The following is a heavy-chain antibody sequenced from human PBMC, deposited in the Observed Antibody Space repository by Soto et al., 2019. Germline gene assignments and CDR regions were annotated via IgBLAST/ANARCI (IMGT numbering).Heavy chain of an antibody. V-gene: IGHV1-46*03. CDR1: GYTFTSYY. D-gene: IGHD3-10*01. Sequence: QVQLVQSGAEVKKPGASVKVSCKASGYTFTSYYMHWVRQAPGQGLEWMGIINPSGGSTSYAQKFQGRVTMTRDTATSTVYLELRSLRSEDTAVYYCASSSGSGSSLVPPPYFQHWGQGTLVTVSS. CDR2: INPSGGST. J-gene: IGHJ1*01. CDR3: ASSSGSGSSLVPPPYFQH.